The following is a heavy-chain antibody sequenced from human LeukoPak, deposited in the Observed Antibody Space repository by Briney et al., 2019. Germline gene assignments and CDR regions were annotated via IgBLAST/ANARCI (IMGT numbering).Heavy chain of an antibody. CDR3: ARLYYDSSGYYQICYFDY. J-gene: IGHJ4*02. CDR1: GGSISSSSYY. CDR2: IYYSGST. D-gene: IGHD3-22*01. V-gene: IGHV4-39*01. Sequence: SETLSLTCTVSGGSISSSSYYWGWIPQPPGKGLEWIGGIYYSGSTYYNPSLKRRVTISVDTSKNQFSLNLSSVTAADTAVYYCARLYYDSSGYYQICYFDYWGQGTLVTVSS.